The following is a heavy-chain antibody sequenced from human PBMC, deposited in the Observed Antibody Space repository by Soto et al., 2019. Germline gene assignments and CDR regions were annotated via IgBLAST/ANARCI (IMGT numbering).Heavy chain of an antibody. D-gene: IGHD2-2*01. CDR1: GFTFSNYG. CDR2: ISYDGSNK. CDR3: AKAVGYCSSTSCRDYYFYYGMDV. Sequence: LRLSCAASGFTFSNYGMHWVRQAPGKGLEWVAVISYDGSNKYYADSVKGRFTISRDNSKNTLYLQMNSLRAEDTAVYYCAKAVGYCSSTSCRDYYFYYGMDVWGQGTTVTVSS. V-gene: IGHV3-30*18. J-gene: IGHJ6*02.